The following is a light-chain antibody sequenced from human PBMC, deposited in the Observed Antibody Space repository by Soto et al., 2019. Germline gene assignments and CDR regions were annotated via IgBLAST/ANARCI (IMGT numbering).Light chain of an antibody. CDR3: QQRSNWPT. CDR2: DAS. J-gene: IGKJ5*01. Sequence: EIVLTQSPATLSFSPGEIDTLSCRASQSVSSYLAWYQQKPGQAPRLLIYDASNRATAIPARFSGSGSGTDFTLTISSLEPEDFAVYYCQQRSNWPTFGQGTRLEIK. CDR1: QSVSSY. V-gene: IGKV3-11*01.